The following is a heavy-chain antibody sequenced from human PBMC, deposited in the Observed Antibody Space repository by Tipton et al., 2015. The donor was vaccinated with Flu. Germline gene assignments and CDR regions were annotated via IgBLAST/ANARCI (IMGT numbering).Heavy chain of an antibody. Sequence: LRLSCTVSGGSISSSSYYWGWIRQPPGKGLEWIGYIYYSGSTHYNPSLKSRVTISVDTSKNQFSLKLSSVTAADTAVYYCASYSSSYSDYWGQGTLVTVSS. J-gene: IGHJ4*02. V-gene: IGHV4-31*03. CDR3: ASYSSSYSDY. CDR2: IYYSGST. CDR1: GGSISSSSYY. D-gene: IGHD6-6*01.